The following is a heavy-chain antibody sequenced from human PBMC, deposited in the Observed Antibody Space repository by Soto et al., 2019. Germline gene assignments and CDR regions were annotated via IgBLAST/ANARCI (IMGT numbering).Heavy chain of an antibody. CDR3: VRGSDPYKCGF. CDR1: GASVSSGLYF. Sequence: QVQLQESGPGLVKPSQTLSLTCTVSGASVSSGLYFWNWIRQLPGKGLQWLGPVPPNGNIYYNPSLQSRFTMSMDTSNNQVSLQLNSVTVADTAVYYCVRGSDPYKCGFWGQGALVTVSS. CDR2: VPPNGNI. J-gene: IGHJ4*02. D-gene: IGHD6-25*01. V-gene: IGHV4-31*03.